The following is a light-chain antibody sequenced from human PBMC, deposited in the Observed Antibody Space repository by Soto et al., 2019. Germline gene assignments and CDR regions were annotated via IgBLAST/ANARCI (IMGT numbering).Light chain of an antibody. Sequence: DIVMTQSPLSLPVTPGEPASISCRSSQSLLYSNGYNYLEWYLQKPGQSPQLLIYLGSNRASGVTDRFSGSGSGTDFTLKISRLEAEDVGVYYCMQALQTPGTFGQGTRLEIK. V-gene: IGKV2-28*01. J-gene: IGKJ5*01. CDR1: QSLLYSNGYNY. CDR3: MQALQTPGT. CDR2: LGS.